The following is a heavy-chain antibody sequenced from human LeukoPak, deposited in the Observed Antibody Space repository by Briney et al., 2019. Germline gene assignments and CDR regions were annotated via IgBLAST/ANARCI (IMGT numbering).Heavy chain of an antibody. V-gene: IGHV4-59*08. J-gene: IGHJ4*02. Sequence: SETLSLTCTVSGGSFNSYYWSWIRQPPGKGLEWIGYIYYSGSTDYNPSLKSRVTISVDTPKNQFSLKLSSVTAADTALYYCAKHYMGSSYNHGLDCWGQGTLVTVSS. D-gene: IGHD3-10*01. CDR2: IYYSGST. CDR1: GGSFNSYY. CDR3: AKHYMGSSYNHGLDC.